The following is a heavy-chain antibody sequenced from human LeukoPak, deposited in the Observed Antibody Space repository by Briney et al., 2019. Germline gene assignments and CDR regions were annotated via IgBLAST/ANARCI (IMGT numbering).Heavy chain of an antibody. Sequence: ASVKVSCKASGYTFTSYYIHWVRQAPGQGLEWMGIINPSGGSTNYAQDFQGRVTMTRDTSTSTVYMELSSLRSEDTAVYYCASDARTVTSYYFDYWGQGTLVTVSS. D-gene: IGHD4-17*01. CDR2: INPSGGST. V-gene: IGHV1-46*01. CDR3: ASDARTVTSYYFDY. CDR1: GYTFTSYY. J-gene: IGHJ4*02.